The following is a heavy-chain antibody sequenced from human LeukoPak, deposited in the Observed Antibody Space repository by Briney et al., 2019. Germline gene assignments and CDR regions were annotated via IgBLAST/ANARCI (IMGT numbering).Heavy chain of an antibody. Sequence: GGSLRLSCAASGFTFSSYAMSWVRQAPGRGLEWVSAISGSGGSTYYADSVKGRFTISRDNSKNTLYLQMNSLRAEDTAVYYCAKPLSQLVRDGGYFDYWGQGTLVTVSS. CDR3: AKPLSQLVRDGGYFDY. D-gene: IGHD6-6*01. CDR1: GFTFSSYA. V-gene: IGHV3-23*01. CDR2: ISGSGGST. J-gene: IGHJ4*02.